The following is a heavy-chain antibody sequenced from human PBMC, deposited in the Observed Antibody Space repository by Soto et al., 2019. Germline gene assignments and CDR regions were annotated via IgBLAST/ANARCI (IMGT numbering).Heavy chain of an antibody. CDR2: IIPIFGTA. CDR3: ANTNADYGDYYFDY. CDR1: GGTFSSYA. J-gene: IGHJ4*02. V-gene: IGHV1-69*06. Sequence: SVKVSCKASGGTFSSYAISWVRQAPGQGLEWMGGIIPIFGTANYAQKFQGRVTITADKSTSTAYVELSSLRSEDTAVYYCANTNADYGDYYFDYWGQGTLVTVSS. D-gene: IGHD4-17*01.